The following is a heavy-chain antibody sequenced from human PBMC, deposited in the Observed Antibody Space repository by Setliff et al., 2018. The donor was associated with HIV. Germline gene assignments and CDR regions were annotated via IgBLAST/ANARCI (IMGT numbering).Heavy chain of an antibody. D-gene: IGHD3-10*01. CDR2: IYYSGST. Sequence: LSLTCTVSGGSISSGVFYWSWIRQHPGRGLEWIGYIYYSGSTYYNPSLKSRVAVSVDTSKNHFSLELSSVTAADTAVYYCARTYYYASGSFYSQGYYFDYWGQGTLVTVSS. CDR3: ARTYYYASGSFYSQGYYFDY. J-gene: IGHJ4*02. V-gene: IGHV4-31*03. CDR1: GGSISSGVFY.